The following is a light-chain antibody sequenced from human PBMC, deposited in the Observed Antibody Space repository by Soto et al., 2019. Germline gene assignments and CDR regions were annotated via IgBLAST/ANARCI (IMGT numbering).Light chain of an antibody. Sequence: IVLTQSPATLSLSPGERATLSCRASQNISNYVIWYQQKRGQAPRLLIYGASTRATGIPARFSGSGSGTEFTLTISSLQSEDFAVYYCQQYNNWPPKRTFGQGTKVDIK. CDR1: QNISNY. J-gene: IGKJ1*01. CDR3: QQYNNWPPKRT. CDR2: GAS. V-gene: IGKV3-15*01.